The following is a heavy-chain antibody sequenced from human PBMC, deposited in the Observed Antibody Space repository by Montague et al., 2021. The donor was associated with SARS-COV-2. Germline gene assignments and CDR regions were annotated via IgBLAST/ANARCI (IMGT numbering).Heavy chain of an antibody. CDR2: IYHSGST. D-gene: IGHD6-19*01. V-gene: IGHV4-4*02. CDR1: GFTFSTYIM. Sequence: SLRLSCAASGFTFSTYIMNWVRQAPGKGLEWIGEIYHSGSTNNNQSLKSRVTISVDKSKNQFSLKLSSVTAADTAVYYCASRGAVAGKVYFQHWGQGTLVTVSS. CDR3: ASRGAVAGKVYFQH. J-gene: IGHJ1*01.